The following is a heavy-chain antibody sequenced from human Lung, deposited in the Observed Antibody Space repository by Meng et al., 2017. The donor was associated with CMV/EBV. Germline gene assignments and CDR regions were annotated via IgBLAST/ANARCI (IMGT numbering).Heavy chain of an antibody. CDR2: VYHRGDT. CDR3: GRDQGRELINH. CDR1: GDSISRDIW. D-gene: IGHD1-7*01. V-gene: IGHV4-4*02. Sequence: QAQLQGAGPGLGKPSGTLSRTCTFSGDSISRDIWWSWVRQPPGKGLEWIGEVYHRGDTNYNPSLKSRVDISVDKSKNQFYLSLFSVTAADTAVYYCGRDQGRELINHWGQGTLVTGSS. J-gene: IGHJ4*02.